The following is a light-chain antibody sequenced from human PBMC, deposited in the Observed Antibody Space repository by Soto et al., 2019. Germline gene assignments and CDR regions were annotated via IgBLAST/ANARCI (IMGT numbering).Light chain of an antibody. V-gene: IGKV3-20*01. J-gene: IGKJ1*01. CDR2: GAS. Sequence: EIVLTQSPGTLSLSPGERATLSCRASQSVSSSYLAWYQQKPGQAPRLLIYGASSRATGIPDRFSGSGSGTDVTLIISRLVPDDYSVYYYQQYYSSPLTFGQGTKVEIK. CDR3: QQYYSSPLT. CDR1: QSVSSSY.